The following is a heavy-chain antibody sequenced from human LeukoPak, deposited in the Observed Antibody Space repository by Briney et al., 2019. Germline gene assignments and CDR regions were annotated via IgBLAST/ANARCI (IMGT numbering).Heavy chain of an antibody. V-gene: IGHV3-30*02. CDR1: GFTLSSYG. CDR3: AKGGARLHSYYFDY. Sequence: GGSLRLSCVASGFTLSSYGMHWVRQAPGKGLQWVAFIRYDGSYQYYADSVKGRFTISRDNSKNTLYLQMNSLRAEDTAVFYCAKGGARLHSYYFDYWGQGTLVTVSS. J-gene: IGHJ4*02. D-gene: IGHD1-26*01. CDR2: IRYDGSYQ.